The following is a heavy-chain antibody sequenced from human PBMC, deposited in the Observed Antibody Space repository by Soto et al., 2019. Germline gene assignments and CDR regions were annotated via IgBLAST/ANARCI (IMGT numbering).Heavy chain of an antibody. CDR2: IYHSGTT. D-gene: IGHD3-9*01. Sequence: QLQLQESGSGLVKPSQTLSLTCDVSGDSISSGGYSWNWIRQPPGKGLEWIGYIYHSGTTYYNPSLKSRVTISVHRYKNQFSLNLNSVTAADTAVYYCARADDDILTGRLGYYFAYWGQGALVTVSS. J-gene: IGHJ4*02. CDR3: ARADDDILTGRLGYYFAY. CDR1: GDSISSGGYS. V-gene: IGHV4-30-2*01.